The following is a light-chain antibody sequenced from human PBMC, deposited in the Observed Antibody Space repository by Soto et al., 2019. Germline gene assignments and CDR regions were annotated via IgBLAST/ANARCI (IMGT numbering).Light chain of an antibody. CDR2: EGT. J-gene: IGLJ2*01. CDR3: CSYAGTSTVI. V-gene: IGLV2-23*01. Sequence: QSALTQPASVSGSPGQSITISCTGTSSDVGNYNLVSWYQQHPGKAPKLIIYEGTKRPSGVSNRFSGSKSGNTASLTISGLQADDEADYYCCSYAGTSTVIFGGGTKL. CDR1: SSDVGNYNL.